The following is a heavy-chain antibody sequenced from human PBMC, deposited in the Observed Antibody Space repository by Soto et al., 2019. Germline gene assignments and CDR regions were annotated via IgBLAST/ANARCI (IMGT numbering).Heavy chain of an antibody. CDR1: GFTFSRYA. Sequence: GGSLRLSCAASGFTFSRYAMSWVRQAPGKGLEWVSVINDNGGNTYYADSVKGRFTISRDNSKNTLYLQMNSLRAEDTAVYYCAKMESSGYCFDDWGQGTLVPVSS. CDR3: AKMESSGYCFDD. V-gene: IGHV3-23*01. J-gene: IGHJ4*02. CDR2: INDNGGNT. D-gene: IGHD2-2*03.